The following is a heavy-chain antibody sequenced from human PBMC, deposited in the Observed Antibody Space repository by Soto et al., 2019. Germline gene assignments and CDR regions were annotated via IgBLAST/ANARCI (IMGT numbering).Heavy chain of an antibody. CDR3: AKDFKVSGGHYGSLDYYYGMDV. CDR1: GFTFSDFG. CDR2: ISYDGILK. V-gene: IGHV3-30*18. D-gene: IGHD3-10*01. Sequence: GGSLRLSCAASGFTFSDFGMHWVRQAPGKGLEWVAIISYDGILKYYADSVKGRFTISRDTSKGAVYLQMNSLTPEDTAVYYCAKDFKVSGGHYGSLDYYYGMDVWGQGTTVTVSS. J-gene: IGHJ6*02.